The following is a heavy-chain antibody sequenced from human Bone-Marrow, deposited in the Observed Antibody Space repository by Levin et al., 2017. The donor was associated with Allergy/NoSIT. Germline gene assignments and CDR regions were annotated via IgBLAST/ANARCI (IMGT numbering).Heavy chain of an antibody. J-gene: IGHJ6*02. CDR3: ARMPGDTMGFDV. CDR1: GFSLNTLNMR. D-gene: IGHD3-10*01. V-gene: IGHV2-70*04. Sequence: ESGPTLVKPTQTLTLTCDFSGFSLNTLNMRLVWVRQPPGKALEWLARIDWDDEKFYSATLETRLTLSRDTSKNQVVLTMTNMEPVDTATYYCARMPGDTMGFDVWGPGTTVTVSS. CDR2: IDWDDEK.